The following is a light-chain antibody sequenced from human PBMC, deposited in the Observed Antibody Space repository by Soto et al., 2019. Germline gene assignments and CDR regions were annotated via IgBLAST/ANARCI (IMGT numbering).Light chain of an antibody. J-gene: IGKJ1*01. Sequence: DIQMTQSPSSLSASVGDRVTITCRARQGISNYLVWYQQKPGKVPKLLIYAASTLQSGVPSRFSGSGSGTDFTLTISSLQPEDVATYYCQKYNRVPWTFCQGTKVEIK. V-gene: IGKV1-27*01. CDR1: QGISNY. CDR2: AAS. CDR3: QKYNRVPWT.